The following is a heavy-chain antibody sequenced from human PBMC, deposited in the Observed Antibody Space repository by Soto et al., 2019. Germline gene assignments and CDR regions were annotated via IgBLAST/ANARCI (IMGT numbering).Heavy chain of an antibody. J-gene: IGHJ4*02. Sequence: EVQLVESGGGLVQPGGSLRLSCEASGFTFSKYWMYWVRQAPGKGLVWVSRLHNDGRITTYADSVKGRFTISRDIAKNTLYLQMDGLRAEDTAMYYCARGRGSFYLDFWGQGTLVTVSS. V-gene: IGHV3-74*01. D-gene: IGHD1-26*01. CDR1: GFTFSKYW. CDR3: ARGRGSFYLDF. CDR2: LHNDGRIT.